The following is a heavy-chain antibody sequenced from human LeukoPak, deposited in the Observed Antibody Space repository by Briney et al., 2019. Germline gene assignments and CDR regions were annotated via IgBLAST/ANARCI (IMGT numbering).Heavy chain of an antibody. CDR3: ARALHCSGGSCYFTADYYYCYMDV. CDR1: GYTFTSYG. Sequence: ASVKVSCKASGYTFTSYGISWVRQAPGQGLEWMGWISAYNGNTNYAQKLQGRVIMTTDTSTSTAYMELRSLRSDDTAVYYCARALHCSGGSCYFTADYYYCYMDVWGKGTTVTVSS. J-gene: IGHJ6*03. D-gene: IGHD2-15*01. CDR2: ISAYNGNT. V-gene: IGHV1-18*01.